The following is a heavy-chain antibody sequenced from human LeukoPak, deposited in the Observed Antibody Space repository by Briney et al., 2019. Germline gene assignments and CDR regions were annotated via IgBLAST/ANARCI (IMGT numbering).Heavy chain of an antibody. J-gene: IGHJ6*02. CDR2: INHSGST. V-gene: IGHV4-34*01. D-gene: IGHD2-2*01. Sequence: SETLSLTCAVYGGSFSGYYWSWIRQPPGKGLEWIGEINHSGSTNYNPSLKSRVTISVDTSKNQFSLKLSSVTAADTAVYYCARGLGYCGSTSCSYYGMDVWGQGTTVTVSS. CDR1: GGSFSGYY. CDR3: ARGLGYCGSTSCSYYGMDV.